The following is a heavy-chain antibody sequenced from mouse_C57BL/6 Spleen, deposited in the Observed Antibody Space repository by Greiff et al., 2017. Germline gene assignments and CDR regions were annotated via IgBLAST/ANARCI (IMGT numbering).Heavy chain of an antibody. V-gene: IGHV7-3*01. Sequence: EVNVVESGGGLVQPGGSLSLSCAASGFTFTDYYMSWVRQPPGKALEWLGFIRNKANGYTTEYSASVKGRFTISRDNSQSILYLQMNALRAEDSATYYCESHITTLVAPDDWGQGTTLTVSS. J-gene: IGHJ2*01. CDR3: ESHITTLVAPDD. CDR1: GFTFTDYY. CDR2: IRNKANGYTT. D-gene: IGHD1-1*01.